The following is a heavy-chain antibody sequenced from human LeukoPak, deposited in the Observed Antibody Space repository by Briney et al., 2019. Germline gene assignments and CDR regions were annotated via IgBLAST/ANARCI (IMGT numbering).Heavy chain of an antibody. CDR3: ARWGHYYDSSGPIDY. Sequence: PSETLSLTCAVYGGSFSGYYWSWIRQPPGKGLEWVSVIYSGGSTYYADSVKGRFTISRDNSKNTLYLQMNSLRAEDTAVYYCARWGHYYDSSGPIDYWGQGTLVTVSS. CDR2: IYSGGST. V-gene: IGHV3-53*01. J-gene: IGHJ4*02. D-gene: IGHD3-22*01. CDR1: GGSFSGYY.